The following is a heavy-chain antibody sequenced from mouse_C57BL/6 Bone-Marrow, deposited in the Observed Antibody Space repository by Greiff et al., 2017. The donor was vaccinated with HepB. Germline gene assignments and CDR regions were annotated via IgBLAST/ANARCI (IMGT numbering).Heavy chain of an antibody. V-gene: IGHV5-4*01. CDR1: GFTFSSYA. D-gene: IGHD2-4*01. CDR2: ISDGGSYT. CDR3: ARVAYDYDAWFAY. Sequence: EVQLVESGGGLVKPGGSLKLSCAASGFTFSSYAMSWVRQTPEKRLEWVATISDGGSYTYYPDNVKGRFTISRDNAKNNLYLQMSHLKSEDTAMYYCARVAYDYDAWFAYWGQGTLVTVSA. J-gene: IGHJ3*01.